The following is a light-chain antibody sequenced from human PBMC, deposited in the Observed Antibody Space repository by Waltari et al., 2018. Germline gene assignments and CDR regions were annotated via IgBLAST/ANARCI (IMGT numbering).Light chain of an antibody. CDR3: QQYNSYSLLS. J-gene: IGKJ4*01. CDR1: QSISNW. CDR2: KAS. Sequence: DIQMTQSPSTLSASVGDRFTITCRASQSISNWLAWYQQKTGKAPKLLIYKASTLESGVPSRFSGRGSGTEFTLTISSLQPDDFATYYCQQYNSYSLLSFGGGTKVEIK. V-gene: IGKV1-5*03.